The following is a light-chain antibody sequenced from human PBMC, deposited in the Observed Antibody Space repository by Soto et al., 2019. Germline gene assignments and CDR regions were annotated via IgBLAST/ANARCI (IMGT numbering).Light chain of an antibody. J-gene: IGKJ4*01. Sequence: DIQMTQSPSSVSASVGDRVTITCRASQGISSRLAWYQQKPGKAPNLLIYSASSLQSGVPSRFSGSGSETDFTLTIGSLQPEDFATYYCQQSNSFPLTFGGGTKVDIK. CDR3: QQSNSFPLT. CDR1: QGISSR. V-gene: IGKV1-12*01. CDR2: SAS.